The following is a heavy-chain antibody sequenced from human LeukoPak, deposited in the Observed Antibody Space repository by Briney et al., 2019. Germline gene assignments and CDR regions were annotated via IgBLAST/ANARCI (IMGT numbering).Heavy chain of an antibody. CDR3: ARLDYYDPNAFDI. Sequence: GGSLRLSCAASGFTFSSYEMNWVRQAPGKGLEWVSYISSSGSTIYYADSVKGRFTISRDNAENSLHLQMNSLRAEDTAVYYCARLDYYDPNAFDIWGQGTMVTVSS. CDR2: ISSSGSTI. J-gene: IGHJ3*02. CDR1: GFTFSSYE. D-gene: IGHD3-22*01. V-gene: IGHV3-48*03.